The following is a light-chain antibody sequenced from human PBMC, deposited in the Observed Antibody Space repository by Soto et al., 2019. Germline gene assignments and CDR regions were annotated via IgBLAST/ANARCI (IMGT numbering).Light chain of an antibody. CDR1: SSNIGSNT. CDR3: AAWDDSLNGSYV. J-gene: IGLJ1*01. CDR2: SNN. V-gene: IGLV1-44*01. Sequence: QSVLPQPPSASGTPGPRVTISCSGSSSNIGSNTVNWYQQLPGTAPKLLIYSNNQRPSGVPDRFSGSKSGTSASLAISGLQSEDEADYYCAAWDDSLNGSYVFGTGTKLTVL.